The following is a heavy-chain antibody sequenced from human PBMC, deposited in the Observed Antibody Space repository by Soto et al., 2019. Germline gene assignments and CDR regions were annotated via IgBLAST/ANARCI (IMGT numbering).Heavy chain of an antibody. Sequence: ASVKVSCKASGYTFTSYDINWVRQATGQGLEWMGWMNPNSGNTGYAQKFQGRVTMTRNTSISTAYMELSSLRSEDTAVYYCARGIPGYDFWSGYYYYYYGMDVWGQGTTVTVSS. V-gene: IGHV1-8*01. CDR3: ARGIPGYDFWSGYYYYYYGMDV. D-gene: IGHD3-3*01. J-gene: IGHJ6*02. CDR2: MNPNSGNT. CDR1: GYTFTSYD.